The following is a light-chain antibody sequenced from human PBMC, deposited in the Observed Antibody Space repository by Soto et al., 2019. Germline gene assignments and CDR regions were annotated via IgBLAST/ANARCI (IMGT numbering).Light chain of an antibody. Sequence: QSVLTQPPSASGTPGQRVTISCSGSSSNIGSDTVHWFQQVPGTAPKLLIYSTNQRPSGVPDRFSGSKSGTSASLAISGLQSEDEADYYCAAWDGILNGWVFGGGTKLTVL. CDR2: STN. V-gene: IGLV1-44*01. J-gene: IGLJ3*02. CDR1: SSNIGSDT. CDR3: AAWDGILNGWV.